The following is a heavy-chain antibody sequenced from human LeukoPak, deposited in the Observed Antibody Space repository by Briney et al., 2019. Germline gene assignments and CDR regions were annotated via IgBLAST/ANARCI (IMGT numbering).Heavy chain of an antibody. Sequence: SETLSLTCTVSGGSISSYYWSWIRQPPGKGLEWIGYIYYSGSTNCNPSLKSRVTISVDTSKNQFSLKLSSVTAADTAVYYCARWVQVARYYYMDVWGKGTTATVSS. CDR1: GGSISSYY. CDR3: ARWVQVARYYYMDV. J-gene: IGHJ6*03. V-gene: IGHV4-59*01. CDR2: IYYSGST. D-gene: IGHD2-8*02.